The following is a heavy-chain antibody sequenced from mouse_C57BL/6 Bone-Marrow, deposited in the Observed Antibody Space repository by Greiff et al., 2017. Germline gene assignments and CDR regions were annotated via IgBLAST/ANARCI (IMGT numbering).Heavy chain of an antibody. CDR3: ARAVITTVVATRGFAY. D-gene: IGHD1-1*01. CDR2: IYPSDSET. CDR1: GYTFTSYW. V-gene: IGHV1-61*01. J-gene: IGHJ3*01. Sequence: QVQLQQPGAELVRPGSSVKLSCKASGYTFTSYWLDWVKQRPGQGLEWIGNIYPSDSETHYNQKFKDKATLTVDKSSSTAYMQLSSLTSEDSAVYYCARAVITTVVATRGFAYWGQGTLVTVSA.